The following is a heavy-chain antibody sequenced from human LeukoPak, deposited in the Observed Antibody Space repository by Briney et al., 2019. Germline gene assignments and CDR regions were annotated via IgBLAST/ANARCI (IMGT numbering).Heavy chain of an antibody. J-gene: IGHJ3*02. CDR2: ISHTSEYT. CDR3: ARRGGSRGWGAFDI. D-gene: IGHD6-19*01. CDR1: GFTFSSYT. V-gene: IGHV3-23*01. Sequence: AGGSLRLSCAASGFTFSSYTMSWVRQAPGKGLEWVSAISHTSEYTYHADSVKGRFTISRDNSKNTLYLQMSSLRVEDTAIYYCARRGGSRGWGAFDIWGQGTIVTVSS.